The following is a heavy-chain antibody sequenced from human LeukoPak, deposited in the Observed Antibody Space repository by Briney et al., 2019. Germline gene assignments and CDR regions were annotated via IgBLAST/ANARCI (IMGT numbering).Heavy chain of an antibody. CDR2: IYYSGST. D-gene: IGHD1-26*01. V-gene: IGHV4-59*01. J-gene: IGHJ5*02. CDR1: GGSISSYY. CDR3: ARASGGVGATDWFDP. Sequence: SETLSLTCTVSGGSISSYYWSWIRQPPGKGLEWIGYIYYSGSTNYNPSLKSRVTISVDTSKNQFSLKLSSVTAADTAVYYCARASGGVGATDWFDPWGQGTLVTVSS.